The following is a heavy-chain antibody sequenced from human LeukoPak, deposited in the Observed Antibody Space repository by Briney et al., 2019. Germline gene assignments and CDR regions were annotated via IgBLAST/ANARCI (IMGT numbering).Heavy chain of an antibody. Sequence: SETLSLTCTVSGGSISSHCWSWIRQPPGKGLEWIGYIYYSGSTNYNPSLKSRVTISVDTSKNQFSLKLSSVTAADTAVYYCARDTGYLVDYWGQGTLVTVSS. CDR2: IYYSGST. V-gene: IGHV4-59*11. CDR3: ARDTGYLVDY. D-gene: IGHD3-22*01. J-gene: IGHJ4*02. CDR1: GGSISSHC.